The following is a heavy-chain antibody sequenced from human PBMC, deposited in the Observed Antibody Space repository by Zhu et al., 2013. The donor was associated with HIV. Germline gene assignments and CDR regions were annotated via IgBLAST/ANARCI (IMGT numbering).Heavy chain of an antibody. CDR1: GGTFSSYG. V-gene: IGHV1-69*06. CDR3: ARDGARAATLYVFEE. J-gene: IGHJ4*02. Sequence: QVQLVQSGAELKKPGSSVKVSCKAAGGTFSSYGISWVRQAPGQGPEWIGGIIPMLGSANYAQQFMGRVTITLDKSTNTAYMELRTLRLEDTAVYYCARDGARAATLYVFEEWGQGTLVTVSS. CDR2: IIPMLGSA. D-gene: IGHD2-8*01.